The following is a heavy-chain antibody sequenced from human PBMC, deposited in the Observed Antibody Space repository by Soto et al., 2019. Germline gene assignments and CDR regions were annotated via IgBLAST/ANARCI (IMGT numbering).Heavy chain of an antibody. CDR3: ARGGYDSSGYSGMYYFDY. CDR2: INHSGST. V-gene: IGHV4-34*01. Sequence: PSETLSLTCAVYGGSFSGYYWSWIRQPPGKGLEWIGEINHSGSTNYNPSLKSRVTISVDTSKNQFSLKLSSVTAADTAVYYCARGGYDSSGYSGMYYFDYWGQGTLVTVSS. CDR1: GGSFSGYY. J-gene: IGHJ4*02. D-gene: IGHD3-22*01.